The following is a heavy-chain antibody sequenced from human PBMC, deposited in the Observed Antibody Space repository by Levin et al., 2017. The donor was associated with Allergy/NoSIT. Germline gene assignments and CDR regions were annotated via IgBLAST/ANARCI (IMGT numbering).Heavy chain of an antibody. J-gene: IGHJ5*02. Sequence: NSSETLSLTCTVSGGSISSSNAFHWGWIRQPPGKGLEWIGNIHYTGTTYYNPSLQSRVTMSVDTAKNQFSLSLSSVTAADTAVYHCARLPTGWPNWFDPWGQGTPVTVSP. CDR1: GGSISSSNAFH. CDR3: ARLPTGWPNWFDP. V-gene: IGHV4-39*01. CDR2: IHYTGTT.